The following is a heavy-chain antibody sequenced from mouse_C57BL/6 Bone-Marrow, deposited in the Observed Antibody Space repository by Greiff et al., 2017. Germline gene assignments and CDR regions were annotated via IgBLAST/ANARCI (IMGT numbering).Heavy chain of an antibody. Sequence: VQLQQSGAELVKPGASVKISCKVSGYAFSTYWMNWVKQRPGKGLEWIGQIYPGDGDTNYNGKFKGKATLTADKSSSTAYMQLSSLTSEDSAVYFCARDSSGYFAYWGQGTLVTVAA. CDR3: ARDSSGYFAY. CDR1: GYAFSTYW. J-gene: IGHJ3*01. V-gene: IGHV1-80*01. D-gene: IGHD3-2*02. CDR2: IYPGDGDT.